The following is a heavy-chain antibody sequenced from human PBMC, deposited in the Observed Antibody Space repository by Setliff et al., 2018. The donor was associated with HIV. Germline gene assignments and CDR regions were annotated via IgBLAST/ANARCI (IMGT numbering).Heavy chain of an antibody. J-gene: IGHJ4*02. D-gene: IGHD3-3*01. CDR1: GESFSDDY. V-gene: IGHV4-34*01. Sequence: PSETLSLTCAVYGESFSDDYWSWIRQPPGWGLEWIGEINHSGSTNYNPSLKSRVTISVDTSKNQFSLKLSSVTAADTAVYYCARGGSRITIFGVVIPPDYWGQGTLVTVSS. CDR3: ARGGSRITIFGVVIPPDY. CDR2: INHSGST.